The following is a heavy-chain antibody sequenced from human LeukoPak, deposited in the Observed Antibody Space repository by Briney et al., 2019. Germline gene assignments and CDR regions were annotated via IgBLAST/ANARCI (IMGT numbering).Heavy chain of an antibody. J-gene: IGHJ4*02. CDR2: ISSSSRYI. D-gene: IGHD5-18*01. CDR1: GFTFSSYE. V-gene: IGHV3-21*04. CDR3: ARLTRGYSYVTGSIDY. Sequence: PGGSLRLSCAASGFTFSSYEMNWVRQAPGKGLEWVSSISSSSRYIDSADSVKGRFTISRDNTKNSLYLQMNSLRAEGTAMYYCARLTRGYSYVTGSIDYWGQGTLVTVSS.